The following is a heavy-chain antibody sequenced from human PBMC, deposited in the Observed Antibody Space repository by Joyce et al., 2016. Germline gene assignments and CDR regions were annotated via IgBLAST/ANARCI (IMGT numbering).Heavy chain of an antibody. CDR3: ASRSDNSGPHAFDI. J-gene: IGHJ3*02. V-gene: IGHV4-31*03. D-gene: IGHD3-22*01. CDR1: GGSISSGTHY. Sequence: QVQLQASGPGLVQPSQTLSLTCTVSGGSISSGTHYWSWIRQYSGKGLEWIGYIYYSGSTYYNPSLKSRVTISLDTSENQFSLKLSSVTAADTAVYYCASRSDNSGPHAFDIWGQGTLVTVSS. CDR2: IYYSGST.